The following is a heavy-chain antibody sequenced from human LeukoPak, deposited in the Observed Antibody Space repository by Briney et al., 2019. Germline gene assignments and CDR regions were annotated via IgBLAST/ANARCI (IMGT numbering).Heavy chain of an antibody. Sequence: PGGSLRLSCAASGFTFDDYGMSWVRQAPGKGLEWVSGINWNGGSTGYADSVKGRFTISRDNAKNSLYLQMNSLRAEDTALYYCARGRGVVVTAILNQIDAFDIWGQGTMVTASS. D-gene: IGHD2-21*02. V-gene: IGHV3-20*04. CDR3: ARGRGVVVTAILNQIDAFDI. CDR2: INWNGGST. CDR1: GFTFDDYG. J-gene: IGHJ3*02.